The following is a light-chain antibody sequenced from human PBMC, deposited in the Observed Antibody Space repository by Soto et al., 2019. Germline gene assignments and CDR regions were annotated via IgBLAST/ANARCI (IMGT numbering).Light chain of an antibody. CDR1: SSDVGGYNY. Sequence: QSALTQPASVSGSPGQSITISCTGTSSDVGGYNYVSWYQQHPGKAPKLMIYDVSNRPLGVSNRFSGSKSGNTASLTISGLQAEDEADYYCSSYTSSSNVVFGGGTKLTVL. J-gene: IGLJ2*01. V-gene: IGLV2-14*01. CDR3: SSYTSSSNVV. CDR2: DVS.